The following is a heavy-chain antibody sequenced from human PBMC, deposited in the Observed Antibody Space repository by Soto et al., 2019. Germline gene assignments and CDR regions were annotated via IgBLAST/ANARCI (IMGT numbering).Heavy chain of an antibody. CDR2: IWYDGSNK. V-gene: IGHV3-33*01. CDR3: TRDSRYCSSTSCYHHAPYYYYGLDV. D-gene: IGHD2-2*01. CDR1: GFTFNNYN. J-gene: IGHJ6*02. Sequence: GGSLRLSCAASGFTFNNYNIHWVRQAPGKGLEWVAVIWYDGSNKYYADSVKGRFTISRDNSKNTVYLQMNSLRAEDTAVYYCTRDSRYCSSTSCYHHAPYYYYGLDVWGQGTTVTVSS.